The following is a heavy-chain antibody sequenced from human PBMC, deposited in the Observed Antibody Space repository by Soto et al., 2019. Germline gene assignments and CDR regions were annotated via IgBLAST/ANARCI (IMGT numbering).Heavy chain of an antibody. D-gene: IGHD3-3*01. Sequence: GGSLRLSCAASGFTFSSYWMNWVRQAPGKGLEWVASIKPDGTEKYYVDSVKGRFTISRDNAEDSLYLQMNTLRAEDTAVYYCARERQMYYDFWSGYSYHFDYWGQGTLVTVSS. CDR3: ARERQMYYDFWSGYSYHFDY. V-gene: IGHV3-7*03. J-gene: IGHJ4*02. CDR1: GFTFSSYW. CDR2: IKPDGTEK.